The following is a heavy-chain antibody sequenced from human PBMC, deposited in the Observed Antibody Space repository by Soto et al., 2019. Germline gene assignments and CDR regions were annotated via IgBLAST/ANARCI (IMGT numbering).Heavy chain of an antibody. J-gene: IGHJ4*02. CDR2: LAYDGSYE. V-gene: IGHV3-30*12. CDR3: AREKRNAYNARDAFF. CDR1: EFNFNLYG. D-gene: IGHD3-3*02. Sequence: PGGSLRLSCATSEFNFNLYGIHWVRQAPGKGLEWVAILAYDGSYEDYADSVRGRFTISRDNSKNTLFLQMNSLRVEDTAVYYCAREKRNAYNARDAFFWGQGTLVTVSS.